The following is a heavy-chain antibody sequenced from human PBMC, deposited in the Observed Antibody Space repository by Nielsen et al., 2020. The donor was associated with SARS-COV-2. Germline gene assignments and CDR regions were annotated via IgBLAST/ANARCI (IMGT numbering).Heavy chain of an antibody. CDR3: ARVGYCSGGSCYYGFDY. CDR2: IYYSGST. D-gene: IGHD2-15*01. V-gene: IGHV4-30-4*01. CDR1: GGSISSGDHY. Sequence: LRLSCTVSGGSISSGDHYWSWIRQPPGKGLEWIGYIYYSGSTYYNPSLKSRVTISVDTSKNQFSLKLSSVTAADTAVYYCARVGYCSGGSCYYGFDYWGQGTLVTVSS. J-gene: IGHJ4*02.